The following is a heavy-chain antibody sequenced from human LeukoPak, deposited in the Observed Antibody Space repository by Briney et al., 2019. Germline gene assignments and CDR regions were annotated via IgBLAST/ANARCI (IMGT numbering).Heavy chain of an antibody. J-gene: IGHJ5*02. CDR2: INPSTGST. CDR3: AKSGYDLLGDNWFDP. V-gene: IGHV1-46*01. CDR1: GYTFTSYY. D-gene: IGHD5-12*01. Sequence: GASVKVSCKASGYTFTSYYMHWVRQAPGPGLEWMGRINPSTGSTTYAQKFQGRVTMTRDMSTNTVYMELSSLRSEDTAVYYCAKSGYDLLGDNWFDPWGQGTLVTVSS.